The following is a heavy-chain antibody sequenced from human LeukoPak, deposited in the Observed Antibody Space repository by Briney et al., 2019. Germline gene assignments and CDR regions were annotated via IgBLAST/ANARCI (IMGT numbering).Heavy chain of an antibody. D-gene: IGHD3-10*01. Sequence: GGSLRLSCAASGFTFSTYWMSWVRQAPGKGLEWVSAISGSGGSTYYADSVKGRFTISRDNSKNTLYLQMNSLRAEDTAVYYCATIVRGLYAYWGQGTLVTVSS. CDR2: ISGSGGST. V-gene: IGHV3-23*01. CDR3: ATIVRGLYAY. CDR1: GFTFSTYW. J-gene: IGHJ4*02.